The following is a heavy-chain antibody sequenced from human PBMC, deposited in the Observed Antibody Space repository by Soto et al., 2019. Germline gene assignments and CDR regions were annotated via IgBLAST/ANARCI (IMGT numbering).Heavy chain of an antibody. CDR3: ARVPPHARDFWFDP. CDR2: IYYSGST. CDR1: GGSISSYY. V-gene: IGHV4-59*12. Sequence: PSETLSLTCTVSGGSISSYYWSWIRQPPGKGLEWIGYIYYSGSTYYNPSLKSRVTISVDTSKNQFSLKLSSVTAADTAVYYCARVPPHARDFWFDPWGQGTLVTVSS. J-gene: IGHJ5*02.